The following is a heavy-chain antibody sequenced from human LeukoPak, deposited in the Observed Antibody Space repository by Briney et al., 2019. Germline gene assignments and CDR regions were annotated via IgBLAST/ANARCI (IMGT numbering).Heavy chain of an antibody. Sequence: GGSLRLSCAASGFTFSSYAMSWVRQAPGKGLEWVSTISYSGGSTYYADSVKGRFTISRDNSKNTVYLQINSLRAEDTAVYYCARVSPEIVVVTGTGAPDYWGQGTLVTVSS. CDR2: ISYSGGST. J-gene: IGHJ4*02. V-gene: IGHV3-23*01. D-gene: IGHD2-21*02. CDR1: GFTFSSYA. CDR3: ARVSPEIVVVTGTGAPDY.